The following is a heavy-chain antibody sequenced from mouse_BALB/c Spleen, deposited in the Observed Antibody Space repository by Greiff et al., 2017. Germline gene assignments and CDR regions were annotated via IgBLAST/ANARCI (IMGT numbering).Heavy chain of an antibody. CDR3: ARVTTVVRGYFDY. J-gene: IGHJ2*01. V-gene: IGHV5-6-5*01. CDR2: ISSGGST. CDR1: GFTFSSYA. D-gene: IGHD1-1*01. Sequence: EVQLMESGGGLVKPGGSLKLSCAASGFTFSSYAMSWVRQTPGKRLEWVASISSGGSTYYPDSVKGRFTISRDNARNILYLQMSSLRSEDTAMYYCARVTTVVRGYFDYWGQGTTLTVSS.